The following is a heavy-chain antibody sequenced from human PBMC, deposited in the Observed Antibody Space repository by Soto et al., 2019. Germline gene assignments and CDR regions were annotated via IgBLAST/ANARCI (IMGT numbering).Heavy chain of an antibody. V-gene: IGHV4-59*01. J-gene: IGHJ4*02. CDR2: IYASGAT. CDR3: ARRRRDILTGSPGTLDY. Sequence: SETLSLTCTVSGGSISTYYWSWIRQPPGGTLEWIGYIYASGATTYNPSLESRVTMSVDMPNNEFSLELTSLTAADTAMYYCARRRRDILTGSPGTLDYWGQGTLVTVSS. D-gene: IGHD3-9*01. CDR1: GGSISTYY.